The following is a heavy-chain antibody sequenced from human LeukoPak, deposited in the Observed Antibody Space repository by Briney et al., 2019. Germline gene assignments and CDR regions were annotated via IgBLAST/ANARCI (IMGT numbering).Heavy chain of an antibody. J-gene: IGHJ4*02. CDR2: ISGSGVST. V-gene: IGHV3-23*01. CDR3: AKWYRQYGSGSYWRGCYFDY. CDR1: GFTFSSYS. D-gene: IGHD3-10*01. Sequence: GGSLRLSCAASGFTFSSYSMNWVRQASGKGLEWVSAISGSGVSTYYADSVKGRVNLHRDNSENTLYLQMNSLRAEDTGVYYCAKWYRQYGSGSYWRGCYFDYWGQGTLVTVSS.